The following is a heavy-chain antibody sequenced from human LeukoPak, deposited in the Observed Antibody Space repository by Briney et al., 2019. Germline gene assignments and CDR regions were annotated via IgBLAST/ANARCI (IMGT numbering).Heavy chain of an antibody. CDR1: GASIGSGSY. D-gene: IGHD3-16*01. V-gene: IGHV4-61*02. Sequence: SETLSLTCTVSGASIGSGSYWSWIRQPAGKGLEWIGRIYSSGSTNYNPSLKSRVTISADTSKSQFSLKLSSVAAADTAVYYCARDPWGWGSSFDYWGQGTLVTVSS. CDR3: ARDPWGWGSSFDY. CDR2: IYSSGST. J-gene: IGHJ4*02.